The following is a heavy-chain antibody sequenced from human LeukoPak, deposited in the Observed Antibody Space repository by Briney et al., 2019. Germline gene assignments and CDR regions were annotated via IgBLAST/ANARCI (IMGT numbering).Heavy chain of an antibody. CDR2: INPNSGGT. V-gene: IGHV1-2*06. D-gene: IGHD5-24*01. Sequence: ASVKVSCKASGYTFTGYYMHWVRQAPGQGLEWMGRINPNSGGTNYAQKFQGRVTMTRDTSISTAYMELSRLRSDDTAGYYCARPGFTDDGSLDYWGQGTLVTVSS. J-gene: IGHJ4*02. CDR3: ARPGFTDDGSLDY. CDR1: GYTFTGYY.